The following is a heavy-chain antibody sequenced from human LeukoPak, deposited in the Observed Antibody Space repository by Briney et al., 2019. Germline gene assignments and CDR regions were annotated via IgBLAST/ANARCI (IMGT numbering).Heavy chain of an antibody. Sequence: ASVKVSCKASGYTFTGYYMHWVRQAPGQGLEWMGWINPNSGGTNYAQKFQGRVTMTRDTSISTAYMELSRLRSDDTAVYYCATASVEDDILTKWTDYWGQGTLVTVSS. V-gene: IGHV1-2*02. CDR3: ATASVEDDILTKWTDY. CDR1: GYTFTGYY. D-gene: IGHD3-9*01. J-gene: IGHJ4*02. CDR2: INPNSGGT.